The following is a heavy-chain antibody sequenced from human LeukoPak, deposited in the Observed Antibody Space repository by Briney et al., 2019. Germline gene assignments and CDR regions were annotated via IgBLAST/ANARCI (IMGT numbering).Heavy chain of an antibody. CDR1: GFTFSSYT. J-gene: IGHJ5*02. CDR2: ISSTSTYI. D-gene: IGHD3-22*01. Sequence: GGSPRLSCTASGFTFSSYTMNWVRQAPGKGLEWVSSISSTSTYIHDADSVKGRFTVSRDNAKNSLYLQMNSLRAEDTAMYYCAREPFLDDRSGYKYNWFDPWGQGTLVTVSS. V-gene: IGHV3-21*01. CDR3: AREPFLDDRSGYKYNWFDP.